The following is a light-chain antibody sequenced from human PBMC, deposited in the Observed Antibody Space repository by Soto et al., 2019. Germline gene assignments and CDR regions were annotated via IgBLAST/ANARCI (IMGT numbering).Light chain of an antibody. CDR1: SSDVGGYNY. CDR3: SSYTSSSTRV. CDR2: DVS. V-gene: IGLV2-14*01. J-gene: IGLJ1*01. Sequence: QSALTQPTSVSGSPGQSITISCTGTSSDVGGYNYVSWYQQHPGKAPKLMIYDVSNRPSGVSNRFSGSNSGNTASLTISGLPAEDEADYYCSSYTSSSTRVFGTGTKLTVL.